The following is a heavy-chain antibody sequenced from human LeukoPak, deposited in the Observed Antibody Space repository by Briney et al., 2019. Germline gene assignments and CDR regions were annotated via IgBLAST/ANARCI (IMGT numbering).Heavy chain of an antibody. J-gene: IGHJ3*02. CDR2: ISSSSTYI. V-gene: IGHV3-21*03. Sequence: GGSLRLSCAASGFTFSSYAMSWVRQAPGKGLEWVSSISSSSTYIYYADSVRGRFTISRDNAKNSLHLQMNSLRAEDTAVYYCARDVFSLGSGRYVGGAFDIWGQGTMVTVSS. D-gene: IGHD1-26*01. CDR3: ARDVFSLGSGRYVGGAFDI. CDR1: GFTFSSYA.